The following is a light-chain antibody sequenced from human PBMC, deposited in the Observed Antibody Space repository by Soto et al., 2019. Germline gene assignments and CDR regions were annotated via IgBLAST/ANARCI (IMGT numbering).Light chain of an antibody. CDR3: SSYTGSSTLLV. J-gene: IGLJ2*01. V-gene: IGLV2-14*03. Sequence: QSALTQPASVSGSPGQSITISCTGTSSDVGGYNYVSWYQHHPGKAPKLKIYDVNNRPSGVSNRFSGSKSGNTASLTIYGLQAEDEADYYCSSYTGSSTLLVFGGGTKVTVL. CDR1: SSDVGGYNY. CDR2: DVN.